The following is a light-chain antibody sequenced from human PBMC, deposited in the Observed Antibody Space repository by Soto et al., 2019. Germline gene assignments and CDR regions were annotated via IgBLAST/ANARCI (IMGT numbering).Light chain of an antibody. V-gene: IGKV1-39*01. J-gene: IGKJ4*01. CDR1: QSITTY. CDR3: QQIYSAPLT. Sequence: DIQMTQSPSSLSASVGDRVTITCRASQSITTYLHWYRQKPGKAPKLLIYAASSLQSGVPSRFSGSGSETEFTLSISSLQPEDFATYFCQQIYSAPLTVGGGTKVDSK. CDR2: AAS.